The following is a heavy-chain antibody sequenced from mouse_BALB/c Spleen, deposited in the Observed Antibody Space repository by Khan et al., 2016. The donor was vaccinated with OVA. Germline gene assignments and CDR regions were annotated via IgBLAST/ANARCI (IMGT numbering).Heavy chain of an antibody. V-gene: IGHV5-12-2*01. CDR2: ISGGGRT. D-gene: IGHD1-1*01. Sequence: EVELVESGGGLVQPGGSLKLSCAASGFTFGTYTMSWVRQTPEKRLEWVAYISGGGRTYYLDTVKGRLTISRDNAKNTLYLQMSSLSSEDTAMYYCAKSLYYYGSSDLVDYWGQGTTLTVSS. CDR1: GFTFGTYT. J-gene: IGHJ2*01. CDR3: AKSLYYYGSSDLVDY.